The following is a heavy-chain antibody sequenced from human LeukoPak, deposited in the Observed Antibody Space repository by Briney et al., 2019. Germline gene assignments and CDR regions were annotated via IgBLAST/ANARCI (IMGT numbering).Heavy chain of an antibody. D-gene: IGHD2-15*01. J-gene: IGHJ4*02. Sequence: ASVKVSCKVSGYTLTELSMHWVRQAPRKGLEWMGGFDPEDGETIYAQKFQGRVTMTEDTSTDTAYMELNSLRSEDTAVYYCATEVCSGGSCYHTFDYWGQGTLVTVSS. CDR2: FDPEDGET. CDR1: GYTLTELS. CDR3: ATEVCSGGSCYHTFDY. V-gene: IGHV1-24*01.